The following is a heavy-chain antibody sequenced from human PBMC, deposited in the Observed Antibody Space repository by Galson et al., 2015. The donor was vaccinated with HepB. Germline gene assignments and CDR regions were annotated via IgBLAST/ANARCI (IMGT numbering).Heavy chain of an antibody. Sequence: SLRLSCAASGFTFSDYYMSWIRQAPGKGLEWVSYISTSGSTIRHADSVKGRFTISRDNAKNSLYLQMDSLRAEDTAVYYCASVRWGQLDYWGQGTLVTVSS. CDR1: GFTFSDYY. CDR3: ASVRWGQLDY. D-gene: IGHD3-16*01. V-gene: IGHV3-11*01. CDR2: ISTSGSTI. J-gene: IGHJ4*02.